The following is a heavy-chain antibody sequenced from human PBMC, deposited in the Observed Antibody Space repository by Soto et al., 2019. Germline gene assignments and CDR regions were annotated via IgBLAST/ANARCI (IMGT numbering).Heavy chain of an antibody. Sequence: PSETLSITCAVCGGSFCGYYWSWIRQHPGKGLEWIGEINHSGSTNYNPSLKSRVTISVDTSKNQFSLKLSSVTAADTAVYYCARGLGYCSGGSCYSRHNWFDPWGQGTLVTVSS. J-gene: IGHJ5*02. CDR2: INHSGST. D-gene: IGHD2-15*01. CDR1: GGSFCGYY. V-gene: IGHV4-34*01. CDR3: ARGLGYCSGGSCYSRHNWFDP.